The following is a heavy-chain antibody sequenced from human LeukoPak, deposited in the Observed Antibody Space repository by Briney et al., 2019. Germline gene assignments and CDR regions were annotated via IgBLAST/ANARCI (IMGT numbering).Heavy chain of an antibody. D-gene: IGHD3-16*01. Sequence: PGGSLRLSCAASGFTFSSYWMHWVRQAPGKGLVWVSCMNSDGSSTSYADSVKGRFTISRDNAKNTLYLQMNSLRAEDTAVYYCARDTLDRALGWGQGTLVTVSS. J-gene: IGHJ4*02. V-gene: IGHV3-74*01. CDR3: ARDTLDRALG. CDR1: GFTFSSYW. CDR2: MNSDGSST.